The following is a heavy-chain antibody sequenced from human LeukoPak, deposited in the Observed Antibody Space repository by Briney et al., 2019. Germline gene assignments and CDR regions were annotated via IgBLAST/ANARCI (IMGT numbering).Heavy chain of an antibody. CDR1: GGSISSSSYY. V-gene: IGHV4-39*07. CDR3: ARGESTLWFGELYNWFDP. D-gene: IGHD3-10*01. J-gene: IGHJ5*02. CDR2: INHSGST. Sequence: PSETLSLTCTVSGGSISSSSYYWGWIRQPPGKGLEWIGEINHSGSTNYNPSLKSRVTISVDTSKNQFSLKLSSVTAADTAVYYCARGESTLWFGELYNWFDPWGQGTLVTVSS.